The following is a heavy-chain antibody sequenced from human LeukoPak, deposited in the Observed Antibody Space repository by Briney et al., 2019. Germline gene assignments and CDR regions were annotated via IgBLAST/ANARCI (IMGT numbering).Heavy chain of an antibody. Sequence: GASLQISCKGSGPSFTSYWIGWVRQMPGKGLEWMAIIYPGDSDTRYSPSFQGQVTISADKSISTAYLQWSSLKASDTAMYYCARPSGSYYYYYGMDVWGQGTTVTVSS. CDR1: GPSFTSYW. CDR2: IYPGDSDT. D-gene: IGHD1-26*01. CDR3: ARPSGSYYYYYGMDV. V-gene: IGHV5-51*01. J-gene: IGHJ6*02.